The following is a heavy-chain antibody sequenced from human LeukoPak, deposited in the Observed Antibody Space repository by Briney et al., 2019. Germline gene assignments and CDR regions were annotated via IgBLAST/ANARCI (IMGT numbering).Heavy chain of an antibody. D-gene: IGHD3-10*01. Sequence: SETLSLTCAVYGGSFSGYYWSWIRQPPGKGLEWIGEINHSGSTNYNPSLKSRVTISVDTSKNQFSLKLSSVTAADTAVYYCARTRSALYYYGSGRNYWGQGTLVTASS. J-gene: IGHJ4*02. V-gene: IGHV4-34*01. CDR1: GGSFSGYY. CDR3: ARTRSALYYYGSGRNY. CDR2: INHSGST.